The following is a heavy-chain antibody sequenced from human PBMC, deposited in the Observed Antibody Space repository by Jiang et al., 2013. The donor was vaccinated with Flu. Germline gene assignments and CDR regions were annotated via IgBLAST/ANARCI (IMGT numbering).Heavy chain of an antibody. J-gene: IGHJ3*02. D-gene: IGHD6-19*01. CDR3: AKEGREGMYSSGWADDAFDI. CDR2: ISYDGSNK. Sequence: GRSLRLSCAASGFTFSSYGMHWVRQAPGKGLEWVAVISYDGSNKYYADSVKGRFTISRDNSKNTLYLQMNSLRAEDTAVYYCAKEGREGMYSSGWADDAFDIWGQGTMVTVSS. CDR1: GFTFSSYG. V-gene: IGHV3-30*18.